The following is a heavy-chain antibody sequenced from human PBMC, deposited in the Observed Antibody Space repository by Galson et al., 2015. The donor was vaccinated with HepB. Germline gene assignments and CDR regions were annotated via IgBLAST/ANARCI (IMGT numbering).Heavy chain of an antibody. Sequence: SLRLSCAVSGFTVSSNYMSWVRQAPGKGPEWVSVIYSSGSTYYADSVKGRFTISRHNSKNTVYLQMNSLRPEDTAVYYCARNDGSGGPYDYWGQGTLVTVSS. V-gene: IGHV3-53*04. D-gene: IGHD3-10*01. CDR1: GFTVSSNY. CDR2: IYSSGST. J-gene: IGHJ4*02. CDR3: ARNDGSGGPYDY.